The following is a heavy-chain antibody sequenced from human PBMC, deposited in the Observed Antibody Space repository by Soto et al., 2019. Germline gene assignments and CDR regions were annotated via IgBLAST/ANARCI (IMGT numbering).Heavy chain of an antibody. D-gene: IGHD6-13*01. CDR2: IYDSGST. CDR1: GGSISSSY. CDR3: ARQLIY. Sequence: QVQLQESGPGLVKPSETLSLTCTVSGGSISSSYWSWIRQPPGKGLEWIGYIYDSGSTYYNSSLKSRVTMSVDTSKNQFSLKLSSVTAADTAVYYCARQLIYWGQETPVTVSS. V-gene: IGHV4-59*08. J-gene: IGHJ4*02.